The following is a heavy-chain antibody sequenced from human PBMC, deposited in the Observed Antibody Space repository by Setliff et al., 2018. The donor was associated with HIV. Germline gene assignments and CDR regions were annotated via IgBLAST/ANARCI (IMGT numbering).Heavy chain of an antibody. V-gene: IGHV4-34*01. D-gene: IGHD2-2*01. CDR1: GGSFSDYY. CDR3: ARDRMPMASWVPDK. J-gene: IGHJ4*02. Sequence: NPSETLSLTCAVYGGSFSDYYWTWIRQSPGKGLEWIGEINHRGSTNYNPSLKSRVTVSVDTSKNQFSLKLGSVTAADTAVYYCARDRMPMASWVPDKWGQGTLVTVS. CDR2: INHRGST.